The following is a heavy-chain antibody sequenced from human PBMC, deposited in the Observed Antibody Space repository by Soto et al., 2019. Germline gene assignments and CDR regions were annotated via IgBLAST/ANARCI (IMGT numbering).Heavy chain of an antibody. V-gene: IGHV3-23*01. D-gene: IGHD2-2*01. CDR2: ISGSGGST. CDR3: ASHCSSTSCYPGDFDY. CDR1: GFTFSSYA. J-gene: IGHJ4*02. Sequence: ESGGGLVQPGGSLRLSCAASGFTFSSYAMSWVRQAPGKGLEWVSAISGSGGSTYYADSVKGRFTISRDNSKNTLYLQMNSLRAEDTAVYYCASHCSSTSCYPGDFDYWGQGTLVTVSS.